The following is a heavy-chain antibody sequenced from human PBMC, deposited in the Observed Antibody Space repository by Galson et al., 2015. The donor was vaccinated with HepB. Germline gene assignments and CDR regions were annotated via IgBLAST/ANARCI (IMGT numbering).Heavy chain of an antibody. Sequence: SLRLSCAASGFTFSSSRTHWVRQAPGKGLVWVSRINNDGSSTNYADSVKGRFTISRDNAKNTLYLQMNSLRVEDTAVYYCARPTTTVTTGYFDLWGRGTLVTVSS. V-gene: IGHV3-74*01. CDR3: ARPTTTVTTGYFDL. D-gene: IGHD4-17*01. CDR2: INNDGSST. CDR1: GFTFSSSR. J-gene: IGHJ2*01.